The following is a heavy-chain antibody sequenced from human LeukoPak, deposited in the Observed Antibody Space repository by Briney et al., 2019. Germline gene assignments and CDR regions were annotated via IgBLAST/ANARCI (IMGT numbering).Heavy chain of an antibody. CDR1: GYTFTSYD. D-gene: IGHD4-17*01. Sequence: ASVKVSCKASGYTFTSYDINWVRQATGQGLEWMGWMNPNSGNTGYAQKLQGRVTMTRNTSISTAYMELSSLRSEDTAVYYCARTYGDYVLWFDYWGQGTLVTVSS. V-gene: IGHV1-8*01. CDR2: MNPNSGNT. J-gene: IGHJ4*02. CDR3: ARTYGDYVLWFDY.